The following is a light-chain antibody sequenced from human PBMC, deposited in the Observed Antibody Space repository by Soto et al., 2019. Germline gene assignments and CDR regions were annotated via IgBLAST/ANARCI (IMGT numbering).Light chain of an antibody. V-gene: IGKV3-11*01. J-gene: IGKJ4*01. CDR3: KQRSNWPLT. Sequence: EIVLTQPPTTLSLSPGERATLSCRASQSVGTSLAWYQHRPGQAPRLLIYDTSDRATGIPARFSGSGSGTDFTLTINRLEHEDPEVYYCKQRSNWPLTFCGGSKVEIK. CDR1: QSVGTS. CDR2: DTS.